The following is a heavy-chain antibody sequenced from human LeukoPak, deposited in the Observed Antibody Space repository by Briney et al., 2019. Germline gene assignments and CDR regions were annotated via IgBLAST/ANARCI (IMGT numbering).Heavy chain of an antibody. J-gene: IGHJ3*02. Sequence: GGSLRLSCAASGLTFSNYAMTWVRLAPGKGLEWVSSLSGSGGATWYAGSVKGRFTISSDNSKNTLYLRMNSLRAEDTAVYYCAKDRTPYSRSGGYYLGAFDIWGHGTLVTVSS. CDR2: LSGSGGAT. CDR1: GLTFSNYA. V-gene: IGHV3-23*01. D-gene: IGHD3-10*01. CDR3: AKDRTPYSRSGGYYLGAFDI.